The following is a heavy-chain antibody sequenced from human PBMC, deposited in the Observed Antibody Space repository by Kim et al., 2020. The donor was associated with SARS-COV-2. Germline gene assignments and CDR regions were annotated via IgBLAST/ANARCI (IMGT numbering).Heavy chain of an antibody. CDR2: ST. CDR3: GYSSSWLTDY. Sequence: STYYTPSLKSRVTISVDTSKNQFSLKLSSVTAADTAVYYCGYSSSWLTDYWGQGTLVTVSS. J-gene: IGHJ4*02. D-gene: IGHD6-13*01. V-gene: IGHV4-39*07.